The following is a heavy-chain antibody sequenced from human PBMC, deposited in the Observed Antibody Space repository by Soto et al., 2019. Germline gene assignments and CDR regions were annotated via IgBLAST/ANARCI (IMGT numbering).Heavy chain of an antibody. Sequence: SVKVSCKASGYTFTSYAISWVRQAPGQGLEWMGGIIPIFGTANYAQKFQGRVTITADESTSTAYMELSSLRSEDTAVYYCARAPLVPAANIYYYYGMDVWGQGTTVTVSS. CDR1: GYTFTSYA. D-gene: IGHD2-2*01. J-gene: IGHJ6*02. CDR3: ARAPLVPAANIYYYYGMDV. CDR2: IIPIFGTA. V-gene: IGHV1-69*13.